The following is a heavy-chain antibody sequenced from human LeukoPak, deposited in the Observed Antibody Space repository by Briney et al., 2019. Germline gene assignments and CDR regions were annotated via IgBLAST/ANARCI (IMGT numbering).Heavy chain of an antibody. Sequence: GGSLRLSCAASGFTFSDYYMSWIRQAPGKGLEWVSAISNSGGSTYYADSVKGRFTISRDNSKNTLYLQMNSLRAEDTAVYYCAKDLSYGDPVIWGQGTMVTVPS. CDR1: GFTFSDYY. J-gene: IGHJ3*02. CDR3: AKDLSYGDPVI. CDR2: ISNSGGST. V-gene: IGHV3-23*01. D-gene: IGHD4-17*01.